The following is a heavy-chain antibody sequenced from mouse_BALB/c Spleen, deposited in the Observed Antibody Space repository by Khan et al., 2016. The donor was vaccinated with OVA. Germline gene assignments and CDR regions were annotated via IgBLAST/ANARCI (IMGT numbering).Heavy chain of an antibody. CDR3: ARQPYYHYNIMDY. V-gene: IGHV2-6-1*01. CDR2: IWSDGST. J-gene: IGHJ4*01. D-gene: IGHD2-10*01. CDR1: GFSLTNYG. Sequence: QVQLKESGPGLVAPSQSLSITCTISGFSLTNYGVHWVRQPPGKGLEWLVVIWSDGSTTYNSALKSRLTISKDNSKSQVFLKMYSLQTADTAIYFCARQPYYHYNIMDYWGQGTSVTVSS.